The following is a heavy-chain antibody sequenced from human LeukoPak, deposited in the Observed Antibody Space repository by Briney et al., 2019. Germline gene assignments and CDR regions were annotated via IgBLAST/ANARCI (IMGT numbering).Heavy chain of an antibody. Sequence: GGSLRLSCAASGFTFSSYSMNWVRQAPGKGLEWVSSISSSSSYIYYVDSVKGRFTISRDNAKNSLYLQMNSLRAEDTAVYYCARDNCSSTSCYIFVSPQKSYGMDVWGQGTTVTASS. D-gene: IGHD2-2*02. J-gene: IGHJ6*02. CDR3: ARDNCSSTSCYIFVSPQKSYGMDV. V-gene: IGHV3-21*01. CDR2: ISSSSSYI. CDR1: GFTFSSYS.